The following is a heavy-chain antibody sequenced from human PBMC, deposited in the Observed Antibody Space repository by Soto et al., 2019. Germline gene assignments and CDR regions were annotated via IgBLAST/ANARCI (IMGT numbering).Heavy chain of an antibody. CDR1: GFTFSSYA. J-gene: IGHJ4*02. CDR3: AKDPSQQLARYYFDY. CDR2: ISGSGGST. V-gene: IGHV3-23*01. D-gene: IGHD6-13*01. Sequence: PGGSLRLSCAASGFTFSSYAMSWVRQAPGKGLEWVSAISGSGGSTYYADSVKGRFTISRDNSENTLYLQMNSLRAEDTAVYYCAKDPSQQLARYYFDYWGQGTLVTVSS.